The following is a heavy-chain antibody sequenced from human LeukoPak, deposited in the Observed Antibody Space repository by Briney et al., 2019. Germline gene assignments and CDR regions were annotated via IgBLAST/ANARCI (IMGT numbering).Heavy chain of an antibody. CDR1: GFTFSSYE. CDR3: AREVAAAGIRIAFDI. D-gene: IGHD6-13*01. CDR2: ISSSGSTI. Sequence: GGSLRLSCAASGFTFSSYEMNWVRQAPGKGLEWVSYISSSGSTIYYADSVKGRFTISRDNAKNSLYLQMNSLRAEDTAVYYCAREVAAAGIRIAFDIWGQGTMVTVSS. V-gene: IGHV3-48*03. J-gene: IGHJ3*02.